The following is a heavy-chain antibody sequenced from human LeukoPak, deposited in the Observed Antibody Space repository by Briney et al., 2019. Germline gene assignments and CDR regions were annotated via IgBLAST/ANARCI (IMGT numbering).Heavy chain of an antibody. CDR1: GGSISSYY. J-gene: IGHJ4*02. CDR3: ARNLIPEQLVLNF. Sequence: SETLSLTCTVSGGSISSYYWSWIRQAPGKGLEWIGYIYYSGSTNYNPSLKSRVTMSVDTSKNQFSLNLRSVTPEDTAVYYCARNLIPEQLVLNFWGQGTLVTVSS. CDR2: IYYSGST. D-gene: IGHD6-13*01. V-gene: IGHV4-59*01.